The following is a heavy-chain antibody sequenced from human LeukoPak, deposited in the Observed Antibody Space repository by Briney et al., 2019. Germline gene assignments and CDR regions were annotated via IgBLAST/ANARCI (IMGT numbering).Heavy chain of an antibody. D-gene: IGHD3/OR15-3a*01. CDR3: ARQTGSGLFILP. Sequence: SETLSLTCTVSGVSTSSSNSYWGWIRQPPGKGLEWIGSIYYSGNTYYNASLKSQVSISIDTSKNQFSLRLTSVTAAHTAVYYCARQTGSGLFILPGGQGTLVTVSS. J-gene: IGHJ4*02. V-gene: IGHV4-39*01. CDR1: GVSTSSSNSY. CDR2: IYYSGNT.